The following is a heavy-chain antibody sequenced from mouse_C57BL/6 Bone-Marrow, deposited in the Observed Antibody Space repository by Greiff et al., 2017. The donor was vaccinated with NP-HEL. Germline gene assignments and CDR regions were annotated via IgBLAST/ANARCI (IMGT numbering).Heavy chain of an antibody. Sequence: DVMLVESGGDLVKPGGSLKLSCAASGFTFSSYGMSWVRQTPDKRLEWVATISSGGSYTYYPDSVKGRFTISRDNAKNTLYLQMSSLKSEDTAMYYCASPYGYYYAMDYWGQGTSVTVSS. D-gene: IGHD2-2*01. CDR2: ISSGGSYT. CDR1: GFTFSSYG. J-gene: IGHJ4*01. V-gene: IGHV5-6*02. CDR3: ASPYGYYYAMDY.